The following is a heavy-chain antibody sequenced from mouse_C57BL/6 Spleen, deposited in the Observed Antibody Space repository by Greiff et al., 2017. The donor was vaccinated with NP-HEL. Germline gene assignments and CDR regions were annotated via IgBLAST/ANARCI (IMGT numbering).Heavy chain of an antibody. CDR1: GFTFSDYG. CDR2: ISSGSSTI. D-gene: IGHD2-2*01. Sequence: EVKVVESGGGLVKPGGSLKLSCAASGFTFSDYGMHWVRQAPEKGLEWVAYISSGSSTIYYADTVKGRFTISRDNAKNTLFLQMTSLRSEDTAMYYCASHGYDPFAYWGQGTLVTVSA. J-gene: IGHJ3*01. CDR3: ASHGYDPFAY. V-gene: IGHV5-17*01.